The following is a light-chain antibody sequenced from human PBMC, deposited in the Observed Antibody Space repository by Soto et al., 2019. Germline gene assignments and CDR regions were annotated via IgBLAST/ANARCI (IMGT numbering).Light chain of an antibody. V-gene: IGKV3-15*01. CDR1: QNIAIK. J-gene: IGKJ4*01. Sequence: EVVMTQSPATLSVSPGETAALSCRASQNIAIKLAWYQQKSGQAPRLLIYAASTRATGVPARFSASGSGTEFTLTISSLQAEDFAVYYCQQYGSSPSLTFGGGTKVEIK. CDR3: QQYGSSPSLT. CDR2: AAS.